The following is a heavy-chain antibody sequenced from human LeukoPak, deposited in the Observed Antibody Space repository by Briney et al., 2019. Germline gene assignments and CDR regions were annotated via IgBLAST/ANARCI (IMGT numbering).Heavy chain of an antibody. CDR2: IYYTGST. D-gene: IGHD2-8*02. Sequence: SETLSLTCTVSGGSISSYYWSWIRQPPGKGLEWIGYIYYTGSTNYNPSLKSRVAISVDTSKSQFSLKLSSVTAAETAVYYCARAGGFTGGYIFWGQGTLVTVSS. V-gene: IGHV4-59*01. CDR3: ARAGGFTGGYIF. CDR1: GGSISSYY. J-gene: IGHJ4*02.